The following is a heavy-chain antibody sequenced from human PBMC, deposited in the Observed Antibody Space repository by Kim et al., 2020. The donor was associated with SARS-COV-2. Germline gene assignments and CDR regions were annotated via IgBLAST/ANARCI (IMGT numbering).Heavy chain of an antibody. D-gene: IGHD3-9*01. Sequence: ASVKVSCKASGYTFTSYDINWVRQATGQGLEWMGWMNPNSGNTGYAQKVQGRVTMTRNTSISTAYMELSSLRSQDTAVYYCARPRLIFYDAFDIWGQGTMVTVSS. V-gene: IGHV1-8*01. CDR2: MNPNSGNT. J-gene: IGHJ3*02. CDR1: GYTFTSYD. CDR3: ARPRLIFYDAFDI.